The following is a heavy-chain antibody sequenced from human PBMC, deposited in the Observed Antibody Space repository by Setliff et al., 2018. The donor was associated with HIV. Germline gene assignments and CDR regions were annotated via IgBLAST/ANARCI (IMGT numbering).Heavy chain of an antibody. V-gene: IGHV1-18*01. Sequence: GASVKVSCKASGYTISTYLIAWVRQAPGQGLERMGWISPFNGNTNYAQKLQGRLTVTTDTSTSTAYMELRSLRSDDTAVYYCARATSGTIHGFWGQGTLVTVSS. CDR3: ARATSGTIHGF. CDR1: GYTISTYL. D-gene: IGHD3-10*01. J-gene: IGHJ4*02. CDR2: ISPFNGNT.